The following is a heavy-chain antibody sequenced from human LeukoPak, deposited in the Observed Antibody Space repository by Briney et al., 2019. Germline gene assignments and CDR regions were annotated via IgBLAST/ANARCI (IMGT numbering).Heavy chain of an antibody. J-gene: IGHJ4*02. CDR1: GYNFTSYW. CDR3: APGDSPAGLDLDY. V-gene: IGHV5-51*01. D-gene: IGHD3-22*01. CDR2: IYPGDSGT. Sequence: GESLKISCKGSGYNFTSYWIGWVRQMPGKGLEWMGIIYPGDSGTRYSPSFQGQVTISADKSINTAYLQWSSLKASDTAMYYCAPGDSPAGLDLDYWGQGTLVTVSS.